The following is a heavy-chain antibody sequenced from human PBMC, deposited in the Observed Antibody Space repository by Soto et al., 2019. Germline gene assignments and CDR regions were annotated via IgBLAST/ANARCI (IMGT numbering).Heavy chain of an antibody. CDR2: IIPILGIA. CDR3: ARDGYSGYDPSTEFGYYYMDV. D-gene: IGHD5-12*01. CDR1: GGTFSSYT. V-gene: IGHV1-69*04. J-gene: IGHJ6*03. Sequence: ASVKVSCKASGGTFSSYTISWVRQAPGQGLEWMGRIIPILGIANYAQKFQGRVTITADKSTSTAYMELSSLRSEDTAVYYCARDGYSGYDPSTEFGYYYMDVWGKGTTVTVSS.